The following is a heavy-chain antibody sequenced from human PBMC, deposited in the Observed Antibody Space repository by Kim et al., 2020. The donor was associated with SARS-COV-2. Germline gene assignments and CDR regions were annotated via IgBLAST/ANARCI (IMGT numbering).Heavy chain of an antibody. CDR3: ARDGWSIAVAGLGAFDI. CDR1: GGTFSSYA. D-gene: IGHD6-19*01. Sequence: SVKVSCKASGGTFSSYAISWVRQAPGQGLEWMGGIIPIFGTANYAQKFQGRVTITADESTSTAYMELSSLRSEDTAVYYCARDGWSIAVAGLGAFDIWGQGTMVTVSS. V-gene: IGHV1-69*13. CDR2: IIPIFGTA. J-gene: IGHJ3*02.